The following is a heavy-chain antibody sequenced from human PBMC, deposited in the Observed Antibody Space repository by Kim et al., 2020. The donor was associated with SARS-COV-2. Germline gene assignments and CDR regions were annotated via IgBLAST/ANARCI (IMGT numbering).Heavy chain of an antibody. D-gene: IGHD3-16*01. Sequence: VKGRFTISRDNAKNSLYLQRNSLRAEDTALYYCAKGIWGSGYYYYYYYMDVWGKGTTVTVSS. V-gene: IGHV3-9*01. J-gene: IGHJ6*03. CDR3: AKGIWGSGYYYYYYYMDV.